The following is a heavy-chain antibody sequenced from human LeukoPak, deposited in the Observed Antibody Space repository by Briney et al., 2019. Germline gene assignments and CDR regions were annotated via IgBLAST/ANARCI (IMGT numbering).Heavy chain of an antibody. CDR2: IYYSGST. CDR3: AREGRYCSGGSCHSYYYYGMDV. CDR1: GGSISSSSYY. D-gene: IGHD2-15*01. Sequence: SETLSLTCTVSGGSISSSSYYWGWIRQPPGKGLEWIGSIYYSGSTYYNPSLKSRVTISVDTSKNQFSLKLSSVTAADTAVYYCAREGRYCSGGSCHSYYYYGMDVWGQGTTVTVSS. J-gene: IGHJ6*02. V-gene: IGHV4-39*01.